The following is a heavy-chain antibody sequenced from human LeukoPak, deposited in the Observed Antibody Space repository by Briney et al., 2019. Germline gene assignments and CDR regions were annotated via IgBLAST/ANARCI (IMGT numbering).Heavy chain of an antibody. D-gene: IGHD6-13*01. CDR2: IKQDGSEK. J-gene: IGHJ4*02. V-gene: IGHV3-7*01. CDR3: AREVAAAVNY. CDR1: GFTFSSYA. Sequence: PGGSLRLSCVASGFTFSSYAMTWVRQAPGKGLEWVANIKQDGSEKYYVDSVKGRFTISRDNAKNSLYLQMNSLRAEDTAVYYCAREVAAAVNYWGQGTLVTVSS.